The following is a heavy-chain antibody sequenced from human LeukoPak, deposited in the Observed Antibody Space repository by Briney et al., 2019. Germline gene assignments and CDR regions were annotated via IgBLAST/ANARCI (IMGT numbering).Heavy chain of an antibody. Sequence: GGSLRLSCAASGFTVSSNYMSWVRQAPGKGLEWVSVIYSGGSTYYADSVKGRFTISRDNSKNTLYLLMNSLRAEDTAVYYCARVDYGDYGFDYWGQGTLVTVSS. CDR1: GFTVSSNY. V-gene: IGHV3-66*01. CDR3: ARVDYGDYGFDY. D-gene: IGHD4-17*01. J-gene: IGHJ4*02. CDR2: IYSGGST.